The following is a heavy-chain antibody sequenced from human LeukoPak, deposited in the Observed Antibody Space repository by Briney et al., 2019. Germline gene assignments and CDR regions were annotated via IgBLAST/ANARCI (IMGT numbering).Heavy chain of an antibody. Sequence: GSSVKVSCKASRGTFSSYAISWVRQAPGQGLEWMGGIIPIFGTANYAQKFQGRVTITAAESTSTAYLELSSLRSEDTDVYYCARADGGGAAGPHFDYWGQGTLVTVSS. CDR3: ARADGGGAAGPHFDY. CDR2: IIPIFGTA. J-gene: IGHJ4*02. V-gene: IGHV1-69*01. CDR1: RGTFSSYA. D-gene: IGHD3-16*01.